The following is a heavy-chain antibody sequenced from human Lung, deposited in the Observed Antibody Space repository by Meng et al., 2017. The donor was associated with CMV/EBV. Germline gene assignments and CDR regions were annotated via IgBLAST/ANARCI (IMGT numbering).Heavy chain of an antibody. V-gene: IGHV3-23*01. D-gene: IGHD1/OR15-1a*01. CDR3: EKGRDHNNNGGSRNVDF. CDR1: GFTFSSYA. Sequence: GGSLRLXXAASGFTFSSYAMNWVRQAPGKGLEWVSGLSGIGASTHYADSVEGRFTISRDNPKNTLYLQMKSLRTKDTAVYYCEKGRDHNNNGGSRNVDFWGQGXLVTVSS. J-gene: IGHJ4*02. CDR2: LSGIGAST.